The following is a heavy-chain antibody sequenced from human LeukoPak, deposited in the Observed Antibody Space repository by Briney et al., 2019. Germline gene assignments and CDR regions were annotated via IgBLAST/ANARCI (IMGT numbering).Heavy chain of an antibody. J-gene: IGHJ4*02. CDR3: AKRRVHYYDSSGYYFDY. V-gene: IGHV3-23*01. CDR1: GFTFSSYA. D-gene: IGHD3-22*01. Sequence: GGSLRLSCAASGFTFSSYAMSWVRQAPGKGLEWVSAISGSGGSTYYADSVKGRFTISRDNSKNTLYLQMNSLRAEDTAVYYCAKRRVHYYDSSGYYFDYWGQGTLVTVSS. CDR2: ISGSGGST.